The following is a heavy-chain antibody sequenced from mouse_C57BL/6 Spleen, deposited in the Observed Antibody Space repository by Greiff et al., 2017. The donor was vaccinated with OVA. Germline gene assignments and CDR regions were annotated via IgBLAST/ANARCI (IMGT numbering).Heavy chain of an antibody. V-gene: IGHV3-6*01. CDR1: GYSITSGYY. CDR3: ASYDYDGNYFDY. CDR2: ISYDGSN. D-gene: IGHD2-4*01. J-gene: IGHJ2*01. Sequence: VQLKESGPGLVKPSQSLSLTCSVTGYSITSGYYWNWIRQFPGNKLEWMGYISYDGSNNYNPSLKNRISITRDTSKNQFFLKLNSVTTEDTATYYCASYDYDGNYFDYWGQGTTLTVSS.